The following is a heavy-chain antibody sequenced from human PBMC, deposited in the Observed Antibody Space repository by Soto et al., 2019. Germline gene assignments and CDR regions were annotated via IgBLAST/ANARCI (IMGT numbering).Heavy chain of an antibody. J-gene: IGHJ4*02. CDR1: GFSRSTSSGVG. V-gene: IGHV2-5*02. Sequence: QITLKESGPTLVHPTQPLKLTCTFSGFSRSTSSGVGVGWIRQPPGKALEWLALIYWDDDKRYSPSLQSRLTITKDTSKNQVVLTMTNMDPVDTATYYCAHTYYASGAYFDYWGQGTLVTVSS. CDR2: IYWDDDK. CDR3: AHTYYASGAYFDY. D-gene: IGHD3-10*01.